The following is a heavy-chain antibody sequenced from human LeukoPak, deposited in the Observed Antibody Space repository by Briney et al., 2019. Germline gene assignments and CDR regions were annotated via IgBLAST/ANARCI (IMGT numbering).Heavy chain of an antibody. V-gene: IGHV1-2*02. J-gene: IGHJ4*02. D-gene: IGHD3-22*01. CDR2: INPNIGDT. CDR3: ARSSGFFYYFDY. CDR1: GYALTCYY. Sequence: ASVTVSCKASGYALTCYYFHWVRQAPGQGLEWMGWINPNIGDTNYAEKFQGRVTLTRDTSINIAYMELSRLTSDDTAVYYCARSSGFFYYFDYWGQGTLVTVTS.